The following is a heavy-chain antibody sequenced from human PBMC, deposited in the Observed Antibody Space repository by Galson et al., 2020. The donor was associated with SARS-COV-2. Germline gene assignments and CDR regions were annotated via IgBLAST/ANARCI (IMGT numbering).Heavy chain of an antibody. CDR3: ARTYSGSYTHYFDD. D-gene: IGHD1-26*01. V-gene: IGHV3-30*04. Sequence: GESLKISCAASGFTFSSYAMHWVRQAPGKGLEWVAVISYDGSNKYYADSVKGRFTISRDNSKNTLYLQMNSLRAEDTAVYYCARTYSGSYTHYFDDWGQGTLVTVSS. CDR2: ISYDGSNK. J-gene: IGHJ4*02. CDR1: GFTFSSYA.